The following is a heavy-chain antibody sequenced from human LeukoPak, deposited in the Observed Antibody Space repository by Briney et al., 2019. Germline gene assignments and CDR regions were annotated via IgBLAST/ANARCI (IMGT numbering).Heavy chain of an antibody. D-gene: IGHD2-8*01. Sequence: GGSLRLSCAASGFTFSSYAMSWVRQAPGKGLEWVGRIKSKTDGGTTDYAAPVKGRLTISRDDSKNTLYLQMDSLKSEDTAMYYCTTGMDWGQGTLVTVSS. CDR2: IKSKTDGGTT. J-gene: IGHJ4*02. CDR3: TTGMD. V-gene: IGHV3-15*01. CDR1: GFTFSSYA.